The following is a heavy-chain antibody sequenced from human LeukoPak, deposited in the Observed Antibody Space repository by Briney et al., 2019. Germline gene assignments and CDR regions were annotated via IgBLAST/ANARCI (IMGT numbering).Heavy chain of an antibody. CDR3: TTESPAVFFF. V-gene: IGHV3-15*01. J-gene: IGHJ4*02. CDR2: IKSKTDGGTT. CDR1: GFTFSDAW. D-gene: IGHD2-8*01. Sequence: PGGSLRLSCVVSGFTFSDAWMSWVRQAPGKGLEWVGRIKSKTDGGTTDNAAPVKGRFTITRDDSKNTLYLQMNSLKIEDTAVYYRTTESPAVFFFWGQGTLVTVS.